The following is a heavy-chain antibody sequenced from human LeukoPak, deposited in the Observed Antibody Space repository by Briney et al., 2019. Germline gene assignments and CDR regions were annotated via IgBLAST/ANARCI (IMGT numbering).Heavy chain of an antibody. CDR2: ISSSSNYI. D-gene: IGHD4-23*01. V-gene: IGHV3-21*01. J-gene: IGHJ4*02. CDR1: GFTFSSYS. Sequence: GGSLRLSCAASGFTFSSYSMNWVRQAPGKGLEWVSSISSSSNYIYYADSVKGRFTISRDNAKNSPYLQMNSLRAEDTAVYYCARDRIGGYFDYWGQGTLVTVSS. CDR3: ARDRIGGYFDY.